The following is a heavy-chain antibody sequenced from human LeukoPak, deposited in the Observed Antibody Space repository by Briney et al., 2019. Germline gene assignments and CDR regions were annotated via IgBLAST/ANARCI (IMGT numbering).Heavy chain of an antibody. V-gene: IGHV3-9*01. CDR1: GFTFDDYA. CDR3: SRSFYYYYYMDV. Sequence: GGSLRLSCAASGFTFDDYAMHWVRQAPGRGLEWVSGISWNSGSIGYADSVKGRFTISRDNAKNSLYLQMNSLRAEDTALYYCSRSFYYYYYMDVWGKGTTVTVSS. J-gene: IGHJ6*03. CDR2: ISWNSGSI.